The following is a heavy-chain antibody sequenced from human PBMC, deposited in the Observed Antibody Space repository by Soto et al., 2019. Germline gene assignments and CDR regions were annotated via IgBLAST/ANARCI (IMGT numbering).Heavy chain of an antibody. D-gene: IGHD5-12*01. CDR2: MNPNTGDT. V-gene: IGHV1-8*01. Sequence: QVQLVQSGAEVKKPGASVKVSCKASGYTFISYDINWVRQATGQGLEWMGWMNPNTGDTGYAQKFQGRGTMTRNTSINTANLELSSRRSDDTAVYFCARGDGYIVDYWGQGTLVTVSS. CDR3: ARGDGYIVDY. CDR1: GYTFISYD. J-gene: IGHJ4*02.